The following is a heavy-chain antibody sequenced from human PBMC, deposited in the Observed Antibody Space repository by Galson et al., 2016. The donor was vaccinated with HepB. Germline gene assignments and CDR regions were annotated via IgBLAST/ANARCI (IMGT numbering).Heavy chain of an antibody. Sequence: SLRLSCAASGFTFSAYAMIWVRQAPGKGPAAVSSISDSGSRPYYADSVRGRFTISRDNFKNTVYLQMNSLRVEDTALYYCAKDGYFASGSALYGMDVWGQGTTVTVSS. CDR2: ISDSGSRP. V-gene: IGHV3-23*01. D-gene: IGHD3-10*01. J-gene: IGHJ6*02. CDR3: AKDGYFASGSALYGMDV. CDR1: GFTFSAYA.